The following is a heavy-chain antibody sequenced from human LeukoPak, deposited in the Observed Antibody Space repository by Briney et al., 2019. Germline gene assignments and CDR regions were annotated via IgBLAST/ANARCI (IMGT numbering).Heavy chain of an antibody. CDR1: GFTFDDYA. Sequence: GGSLRLSCAASGFTFDDYAMHWVRQAPGKGLEWVSLISGDGGSTYYADSVKGRFTISRDNSKNSLYLQMNSLRTDDTALYYCAAPPHYGSGSYHYYYYMDVWGKGTTVTVSS. J-gene: IGHJ6*03. V-gene: IGHV3-43*02. D-gene: IGHD3-10*01. CDR3: AAPPHYGSGSYHYYYYMDV. CDR2: ISGDGGST.